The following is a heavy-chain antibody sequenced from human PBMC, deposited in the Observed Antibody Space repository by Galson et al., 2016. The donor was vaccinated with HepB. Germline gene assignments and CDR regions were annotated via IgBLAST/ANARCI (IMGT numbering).Heavy chain of an antibody. D-gene: IGHD5-18*01. V-gene: IGHV3-23*01. CDR2: ISGSGGST. CDR3: ASREYRYGSDAFDI. Sequence: SLRLSCAASGFTFSNSAMSWVRQAPGKGLEWVSAISGSGGSTYYAASVKGRFTISRDNSKNTLFLQMNSLRDEDTAVYYCASREYRYGSDAFDIWGQGTMVTVSS. CDR1: GFTFSNSA. J-gene: IGHJ3*02.